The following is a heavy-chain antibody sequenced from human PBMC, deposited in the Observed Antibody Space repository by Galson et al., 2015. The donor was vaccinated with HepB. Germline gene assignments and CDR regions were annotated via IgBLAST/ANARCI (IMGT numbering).Heavy chain of an antibody. CDR2: TYYRSKWYN. D-gene: IGHD1-14*01. V-gene: IGHV6-1*01. Sequence: CAISGDSVSSNSAAWNWIRQSPSRGLEWLGRTYYRSKWYNDYAVSVKSRITINPDTSKNQFSLQLNSVTPEDTAVYYCARVQGTRRAKNHGIWFDPWGQGTLVTVSS. J-gene: IGHJ5*02. CDR3: ARVQGTRRAKNHGIWFDP. CDR1: GDSVSSNSAA.